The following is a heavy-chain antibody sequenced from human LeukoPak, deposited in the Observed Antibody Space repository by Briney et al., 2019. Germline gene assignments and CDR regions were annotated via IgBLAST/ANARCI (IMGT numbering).Heavy chain of an antibody. CDR3: AGYDSSGYSFDY. CDR2: IYHSGST. Sequence: SETLSLTCAVSGYSISSGYYWGWIRQPLGKGLEWIGSIYHSGSTYYNPSLKSRVTISVDTSKNQFSLKLSSVTAADTAVYYCAGYDSSGYSFDYWGQGTLVTVSS. CDR1: GYSISSGYY. V-gene: IGHV4-38-2*01. D-gene: IGHD3-22*01. J-gene: IGHJ4*02.